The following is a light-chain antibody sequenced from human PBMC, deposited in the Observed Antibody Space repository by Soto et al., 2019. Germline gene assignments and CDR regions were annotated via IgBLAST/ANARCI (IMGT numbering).Light chain of an antibody. CDR2: GVT. CDR1: SSDVGGYNY. CDR3: FSHRSGDSHV. Sequence: QSVLTQPASVSGSPGQSITISCTGTSSDVGGYNYVSWYQQYPGKAPKLMIYGVTNRPSGVSNRFSGSKTGNTASLTISGLQAEDEAYYYFFSHRSGDSHVFGTGTKLTVL. V-gene: IGLV2-14*01. J-gene: IGLJ1*01.